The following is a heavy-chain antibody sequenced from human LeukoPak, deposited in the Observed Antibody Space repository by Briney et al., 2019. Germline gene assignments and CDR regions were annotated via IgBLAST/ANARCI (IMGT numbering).Heavy chain of an antibody. CDR1: GFTFSSYS. D-gene: IGHD5-12*01. CDR2: ISGSGGST. J-gene: IGHJ4*02. V-gene: IGHV3-23*01. CDR3: AKSGTNGYAFFDY. Sequence: GGSLRLSCAASGFTFSSYSMNWVRQAPGKGLEWVSAISGSGGSTYYADSVKGRFTISRDNSKNTLYLQMNSLRAEDTAVYYCAKSGTNGYAFFDYWGQGTLVTVSS.